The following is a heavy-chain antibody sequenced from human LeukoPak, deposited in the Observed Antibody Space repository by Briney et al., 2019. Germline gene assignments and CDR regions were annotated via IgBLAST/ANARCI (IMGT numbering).Heavy chain of an antibody. V-gene: IGHV4-34*01. CDR1: GGSFSGYY. CDR2: INRSGST. CDR3: ARGRRLWFGELLCFDY. D-gene: IGHD3-10*01. J-gene: IGHJ4*02. Sequence: SETLSLTCAVYGGSFSGYYWSWIRQPPGKGLEWIGEINRSGSTNYNPSLKSRVTISVDTSKNQFSLKLSSVTAADTAVYYCARGRRLWFGELLCFDYWGQGTLVTVSS.